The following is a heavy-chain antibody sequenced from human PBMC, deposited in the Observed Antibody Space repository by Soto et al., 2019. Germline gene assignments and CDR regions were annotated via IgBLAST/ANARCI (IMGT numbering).Heavy chain of an antibody. CDR2: INAGNGNT. V-gene: IGHV1-3*01. J-gene: IGHJ5*02. CDR3: ARDYDYIWGSYRPPFDP. D-gene: IGHD3-16*02. Sequence: ASVKVSCKASGYTFTSYAMHWVRQAPGQRLEWMGWINAGNGNTKYSQKFQGRVTITRDTSASTAYMELSSLRSEDTAVYYCARDYDYIWGSYRPPFDPWGQGTLVTVSS. CDR1: GYTFTSYA.